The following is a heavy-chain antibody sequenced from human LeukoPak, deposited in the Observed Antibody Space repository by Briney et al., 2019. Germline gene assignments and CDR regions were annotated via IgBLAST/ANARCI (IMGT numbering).Heavy chain of an antibody. V-gene: IGHV1-69*04. CDR2: IIPILGIA. Sequence: SVKVSCKASGGTFSSYAISWVRQAPGQGLEWMGRIIPILGIANYAQKFQGRVTITADKSTSTAYMELSSLRSEDTAVYYCARDTDSSDTIPQYWGQGTPVTVSS. CDR3: ARDTDSSDTIPQY. J-gene: IGHJ4*02. CDR1: GGTFSSYA. D-gene: IGHD3-22*01.